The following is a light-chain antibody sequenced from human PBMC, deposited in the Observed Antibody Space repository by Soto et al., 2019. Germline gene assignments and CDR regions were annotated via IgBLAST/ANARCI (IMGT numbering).Light chain of an antibody. CDR2: EVN. CDR3: SSYTSDNRDYV. J-gene: IGLJ1*01. Sequence: QSVLTQPASVSGSPGQSITISCTGTSSDVGAYTSVSWYQHHPGKAPKVIIYEVNTRPSGISNRFSGSKSVNTASLTISGLQPDDEAHYYCSSYTSDNRDYVFGTGTKVTVL. CDR1: SSDVGAYTS. V-gene: IGLV2-14*01.